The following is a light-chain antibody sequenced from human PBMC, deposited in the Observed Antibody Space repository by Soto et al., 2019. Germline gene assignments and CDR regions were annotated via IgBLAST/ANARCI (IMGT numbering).Light chain of an antibody. J-gene: IGKJ1*01. CDR3: QHYNSYSEA. V-gene: IGKV3-11*01. Sequence: EIVLTQSPATLSLSPGERATLSCRASQSVSIYLAWYQQKPGQAPRLLIYDASNRATGFPARFSGSGSGTDFTLTISSLEPEDSAVYYCQHYNSYSEAFGQGTKVELK. CDR1: QSVSIY. CDR2: DAS.